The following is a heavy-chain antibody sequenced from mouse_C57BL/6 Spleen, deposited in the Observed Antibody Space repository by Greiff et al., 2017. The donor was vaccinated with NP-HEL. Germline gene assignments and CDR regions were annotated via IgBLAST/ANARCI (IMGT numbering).Heavy chain of an antibody. J-gene: IGHJ2*01. CDR3: ATAYYSNPFDY. CDR2: IDPSDSYT. D-gene: IGHD2-5*01. V-gene: IGHV1-69*01. Sequence: QVQLQQPGAELVMPGASVKLSCKASGYTFTSYWMHWVKQRPGQGLEWIGEIDPSDSYTNYNQKFKGKSTLTVDKSSSTAYMQLSSLTSEDSAVYYCATAYYSNPFDYWGQGTTLTVSS. CDR1: GYTFTSYW.